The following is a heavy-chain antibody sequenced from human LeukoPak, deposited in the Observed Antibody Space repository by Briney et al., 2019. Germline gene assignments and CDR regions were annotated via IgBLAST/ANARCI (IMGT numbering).Heavy chain of an antibody. CDR2: IYYSGST. V-gene: IGHV4-39*01. Sequence: SETLSLTCTVSGGSISTSSYYWGWIRQPPGKGLEWIGSIYYSGSTYYSPSLKSRVTISVDTSENQFSLKLNSVTAADTAVYYCARWVATPRGYFDYWGQGTLVTVSS. D-gene: IGHD5-12*01. CDR3: ARWVATPRGYFDY. CDR1: GGSISTSSYY. J-gene: IGHJ4*02.